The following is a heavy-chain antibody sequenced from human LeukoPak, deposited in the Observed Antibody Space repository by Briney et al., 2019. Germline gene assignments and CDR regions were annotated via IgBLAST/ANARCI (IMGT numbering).Heavy chain of an antibody. Sequence: PSQTLSLTCPVSGGSISSGGYYWSWIRQHPGKGLEWIGYIYYSGSTYYNPSLKSRVTISVDTSKNQFSLKLSSVTAADTAVYYCALYCSSTSCRRGAFDYWGQGTLVTVSS. J-gene: IGHJ4*02. D-gene: IGHD2-2*01. CDR3: ALYCSSTSCRRGAFDY. CDR2: IYYSGST. V-gene: IGHV4-31*03. CDR1: GGSISSGGYY.